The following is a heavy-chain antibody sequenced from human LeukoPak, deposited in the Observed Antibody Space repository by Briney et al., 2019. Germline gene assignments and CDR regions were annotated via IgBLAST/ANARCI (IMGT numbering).Heavy chain of an antibody. J-gene: IGHJ4*02. CDR1: GYTFTSYY. Sequence: ASVKVSCKASGYTFTSYYMHWVRQAPGQGLEWMGIINPSGGSTSYAQKFQGRVTMTRDTSTSTVYMELSRLKSDDTAVYYCARVLVGPPPGSEFDYWGQGTLVTVSS. CDR3: ARVLVGPPPGSEFDY. CDR2: INPSGGST. D-gene: IGHD1-26*01. V-gene: IGHV1-46*01.